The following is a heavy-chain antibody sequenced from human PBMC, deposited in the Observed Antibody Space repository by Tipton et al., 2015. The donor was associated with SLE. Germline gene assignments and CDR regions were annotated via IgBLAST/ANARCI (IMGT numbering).Heavy chain of an antibody. D-gene: IGHD2-2*01. Sequence: TLSLTCTVSGGSISNSDYFWGWVRQSPEKGLEWIGIIHYSGTTYYNPSLKSRVTISVDTSKNQFSLKVNSLTAADTAVYYCARDRAICTRTTCYGDNWFDPWCQGTLVTVSS. CDR1: GGSISNSDYF. CDR3: ARDRAICTRTTCYGDNWFDP. CDR2: IHYSGTT. J-gene: IGHJ5*02. V-gene: IGHV4-39*07.